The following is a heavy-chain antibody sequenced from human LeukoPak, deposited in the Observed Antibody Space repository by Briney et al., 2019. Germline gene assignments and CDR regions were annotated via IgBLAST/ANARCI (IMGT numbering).Heavy chain of an antibody. CDR3: ARQDYGEVD. J-gene: IGHJ4*02. Sequence: MSSQTLSLTCTVSGGSISSGSYYWSWIRQPAGKGLEWIGEINHSGSTNYNPSLKSRVTMSIDTSKNQFSLKLSSVTAADTAIYYCARQDYGEVDWGQGTLVTVSS. D-gene: IGHD4-17*01. V-gene: IGHV4-61*09. CDR2: INHSGST. CDR1: GGSISSGSYY.